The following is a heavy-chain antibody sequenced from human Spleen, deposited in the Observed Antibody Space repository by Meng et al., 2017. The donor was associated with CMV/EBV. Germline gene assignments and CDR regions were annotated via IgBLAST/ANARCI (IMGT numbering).Heavy chain of an antibody. V-gene: IGHV3-48*04. J-gene: IGHJ6*02. Sequence: GGSLRLSCAASGFTFSNHAMSWVRQVPGKGLEWVSYISSGSSTKYYADFVGGRFSISRDNARNALYLQMDSLRAEDTAVYYCARDRKEYCSSTRCYSGMDVWGQGTTVTVSS. D-gene: IGHD2-2*01. CDR2: ISSGSSTK. CDR1: GFTFSNHA. CDR3: ARDRKEYCSSTRCYSGMDV.